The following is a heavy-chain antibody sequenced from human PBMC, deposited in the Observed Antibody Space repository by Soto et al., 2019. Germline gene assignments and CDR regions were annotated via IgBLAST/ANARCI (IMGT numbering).Heavy chain of an antibody. V-gene: IGHV3-53*01. J-gene: IGHJ4*02. CDR3: GTHPGGGGY. Sequence: EVQLVESGGGLIQPGGSLRLSCAVSGFTVSNNYMSWVRQAPGKGLEGVSVIYSGGYTAYGDSVKGRFTISRDNSKKPLPLKKNALSPHAPAGYYCGTHPGGGGYWGQGTLVTVSS. CDR2: IYSGGYT. D-gene: IGHD3-10*01. CDR1: GFTVSNNY.